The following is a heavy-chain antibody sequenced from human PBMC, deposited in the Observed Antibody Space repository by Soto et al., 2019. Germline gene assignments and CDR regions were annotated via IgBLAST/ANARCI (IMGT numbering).Heavy chain of an antibody. Sequence: EVQLLESGGGLVQPGGSLRLSCAASGFTFSHYAMSWVRQAPGKGLQWVSTIFGSGAPTHYADSVKGRFGISRDNSNNMLFLEMNNLKDEDTAVYYCTREASSWGFAFDLWGQGTRVAVSS. CDR3: TREASSWGFAFDL. CDR2: IFGSGAPT. CDR1: GFTFSHYA. V-gene: IGHV3-23*01. J-gene: IGHJ3*01. D-gene: IGHD3-16*01.